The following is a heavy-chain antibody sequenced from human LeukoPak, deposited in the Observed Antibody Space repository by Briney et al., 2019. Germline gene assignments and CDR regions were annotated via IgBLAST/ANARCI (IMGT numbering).Heavy chain of an antibody. J-gene: IGHJ4*02. Sequence: GGTLRLFCAASGFTFISYAMCWARHAPGNGLEWVSAISGSGGSTYYADSVKGLFNISRDNSKNTLYLQMNSLRAEDTAVYYCAKVLRFLEWLPDYWGQGPLVTVSS. CDR2: ISGSGGST. V-gene: IGHV3-23*01. CDR1: GFTFISYA. CDR3: AKVLRFLEWLPDY. D-gene: IGHD3-3*01.